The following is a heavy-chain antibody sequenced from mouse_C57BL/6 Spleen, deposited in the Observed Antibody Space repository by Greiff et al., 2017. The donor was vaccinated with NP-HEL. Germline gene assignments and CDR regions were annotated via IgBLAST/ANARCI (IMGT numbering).Heavy chain of an antibody. J-gene: IGHJ2*01. CDR2: IYPGDGDT. D-gene: IGHD1-1*02. CDR3: ARGSPYYFDY. CDR1: GYAFSSYW. Sequence: VKLQESGAELVKPGASVKISCKASGYAFSSYWMNWVKQRPGKGLEWIGQIYPGDGDTNYNGKFKGKATLTADKSSSTAYMQLSSLTSEDSAVYFCARGSPYYFDYWGQGTTLTVSS. V-gene: IGHV1-80*01.